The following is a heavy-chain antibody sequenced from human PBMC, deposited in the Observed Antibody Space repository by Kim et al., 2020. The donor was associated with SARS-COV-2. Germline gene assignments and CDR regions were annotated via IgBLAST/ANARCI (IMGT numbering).Heavy chain of an antibody. D-gene: IGHD3-10*01. J-gene: IGHJ6*02. V-gene: IGHV4-28*01. Sequence: NPTLKSRVTMSVDTSKNQFSLKLSSVTAVDTAVYYCARTGYGSGKYGMDVWGQGTTVTVSS. CDR3: ARTGYGSGKYGMDV.